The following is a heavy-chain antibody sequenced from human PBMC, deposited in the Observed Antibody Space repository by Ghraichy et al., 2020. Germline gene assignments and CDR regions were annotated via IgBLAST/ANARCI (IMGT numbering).Heavy chain of an antibody. CDR3: ASENLGSYSIGLDY. CDR2: ISAYNGNT. V-gene: IGHV1-18*01. J-gene: IGHJ4*02. D-gene: IGHD1-26*01. CDR1: GYTFTSYG. Sequence: SLKVSCKASGYTFTSYGISWVRQAPGQGLEWMGWISAYNGNTNYAQKLQGRVTMTTDTSTSTAYMELRSLRSDDTAVYYCASENLGSYSIGLDYWGQGTLVTVSS.